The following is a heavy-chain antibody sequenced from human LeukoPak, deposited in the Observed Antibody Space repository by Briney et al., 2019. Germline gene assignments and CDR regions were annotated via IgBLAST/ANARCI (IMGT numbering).Heavy chain of an antibody. V-gene: IGHV3-23*01. CDR3: AKGNIAVVIAIPIDAFDI. Sequence: GGSLRHSCAASGFTFSSYAMSSVRQAPGKGLEWVSAISGSGGSTYYTDSVKGRFIISRDNFKNTLYLQMNSLRAEDTAVYYCAKGNIAVVIAIPIDAFDIWGQGTMVTVSS. CDR2: ISGSGGST. CDR1: GFTFSSYA. D-gene: IGHD2-21*01. J-gene: IGHJ3*02.